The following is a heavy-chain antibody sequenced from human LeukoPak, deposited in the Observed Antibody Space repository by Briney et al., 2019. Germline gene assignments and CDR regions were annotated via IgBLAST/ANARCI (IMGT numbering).Heavy chain of an antibody. CDR3: ARMEMGSPVFDY. J-gene: IGHJ4*02. CDR2: INHSGST. D-gene: IGHD5-24*01. Sequence: SETLSLTCAVYGGSFSGYYWSWIRQPPGKGLEWIGEINHSGSTNYNPSLKSRVTISVDTSKNQFSLKLSSVTAADTAVYYCARMEMGSPVFDYWGQGTLVTVSS. V-gene: IGHV4-34*01. CDR1: GGSFSGYY.